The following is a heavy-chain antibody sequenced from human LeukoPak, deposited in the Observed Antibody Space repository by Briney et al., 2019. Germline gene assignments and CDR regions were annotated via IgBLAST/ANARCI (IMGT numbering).Heavy chain of an antibody. Sequence: GGSLGLSCAASGFIFSNYWMHWVRQVPGKGLVWVSGMDSVGNSRNYADAVKGRFTISRDNAKNTMYLQMNSLRVEDTAVYYCGRGKLPGTVTDWGQGTPVTVSS. V-gene: IGHV3-74*01. CDR2: MDSVGNSR. D-gene: IGHD4-17*01. CDR3: GRGKLPGTVTD. CDR1: GFIFSNYW. J-gene: IGHJ4*02.